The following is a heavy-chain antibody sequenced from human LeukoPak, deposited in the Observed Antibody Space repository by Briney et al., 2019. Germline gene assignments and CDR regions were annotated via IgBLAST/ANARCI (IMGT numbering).Heavy chain of an antibody. CDR2: ISWNSGSI. CDR1: GFTFDDYA. Sequence: GGSLRLSCAASGFTFDDYAMHWVRQAPGKSLEWVSGISWNSGSIGYADSVKGRFTISRDNAKNSLYLQMNSLRAEDMALYYCAKDFYSSSWYYFDYWGQGTLVTVSS. J-gene: IGHJ4*02. CDR3: AKDFYSSSWYYFDY. D-gene: IGHD6-13*01. V-gene: IGHV3-9*03.